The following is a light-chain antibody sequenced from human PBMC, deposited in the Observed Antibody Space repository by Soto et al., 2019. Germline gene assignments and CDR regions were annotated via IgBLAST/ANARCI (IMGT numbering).Light chain of an antibody. V-gene: IGKV3-20*01. J-gene: IGKJ3*01. Sequence: EIVLTQSPDTLSLSPGERATLSCRASQSVSSDYLVWYQQKPGLPPRLLIYGASRMATGIPDRFSGSGSGTDFILTISRLEPEDFAVYYCQHYDNTPPSVTFGPGTKVDIK. CDR2: GAS. CDR1: QSVSSDY. CDR3: QHYDNTPPSVT.